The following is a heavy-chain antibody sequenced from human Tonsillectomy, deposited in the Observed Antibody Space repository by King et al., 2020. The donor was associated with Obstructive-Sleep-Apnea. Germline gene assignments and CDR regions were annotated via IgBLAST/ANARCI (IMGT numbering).Heavy chain of an antibody. D-gene: IGHD5-12*01. CDR2: ISGSGGST. Sequence: VQLVESGGGLVQPGGSLRLSCAASGFTFSSYAMSCVRQAPGKGLEGVSAISGSGGSTYSADSVKGRFTISRDNSKNTLYLQMNSLRAEDTAVYYCAKGERGYSGYGTFDYWGQGTLVTVSS. CDR1: GFTFSSYA. V-gene: IGHV3-23*04. CDR3: AKGERGYSGYGTFDY. J-gene: IGHJ4*02.